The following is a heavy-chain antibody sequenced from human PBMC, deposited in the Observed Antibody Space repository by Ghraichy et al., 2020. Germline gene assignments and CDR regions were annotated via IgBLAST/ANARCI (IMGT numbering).Heavy chain of an antibody. J-gene: IGHJ4*02. CDR1: GFTFDDYA. CDR2: MSWNSGSI. V-gene: IGHV3-9*01. Sequence: SLNISCAASGFTFDDYAMHWVRQAPGKGLEWVSGMSWNSGSIGYPDSVKGRFTISRDNAKNSLYRQMNSLRAEDTALDYCANLAAAGTSPDYWGQGTLVTVSS. D-gene: IGHD6-13*01. CDR3: ANLAAAGTSPDY.